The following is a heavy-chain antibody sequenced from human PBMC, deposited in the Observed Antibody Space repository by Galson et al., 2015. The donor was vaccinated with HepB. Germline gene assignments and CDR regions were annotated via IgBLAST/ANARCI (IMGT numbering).Heavy chain of an antibody. CDR3: SRSVTFGATGHFDY. J-gene: IGHJ4*02. CDR2: IKSKTDGGAI. D-gene: IGHD3-16*01. Sequence: SLRLSCAASGFTVSNAWMSWVRQAPGKGLEWVGRIKSKTDGGAIDYAAPVKGRFTISRDDSKNTLYLQMNSLKTEDTAVYYCSRSVTFGATGHFDYWGQGTLVTVSS. V-gene: IGHV3-15*01. CDR1: GFTVSNAW.